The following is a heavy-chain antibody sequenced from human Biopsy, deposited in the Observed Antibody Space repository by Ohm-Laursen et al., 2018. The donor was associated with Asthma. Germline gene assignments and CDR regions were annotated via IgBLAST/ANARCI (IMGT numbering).Heavy chain of an antibody. J-gene: IGHJ4*02. CDR2: HDHEEGGT. Sequence: GGYMKISCKISGYSLTDLSMHWVRQAPGQGLEWMGGHDHEEGGTVNARRFQGRVTMTEDTSTDTAYMELSSLSSDDTAVYYCASDFPKDYVRYNFQFWGQGTLVTVSS. CDR3: ASDFPKDYVRYNFQF. V-gene: IGHV1-24*01. CDR1: GYSLTDLS. D-gene: IGHD4-17*01.